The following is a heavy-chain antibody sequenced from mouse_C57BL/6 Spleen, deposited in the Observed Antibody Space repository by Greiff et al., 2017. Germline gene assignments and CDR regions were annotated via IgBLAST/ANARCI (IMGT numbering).Heavy chain of an antibody. CDR2: IYPGSGST. CDR3: ARGGMVTTKDY. V-gene: IGHV1-55*01. J-gene: IGHJ2*01. CDR1: GYTFTSYW. D-gene: IGHD2-2*01. Sequence: VQLQQPGAELVKPGASVKMSCKASGYTFTSYWITWVKQRPGQGLEWIGDIYPGSGSTNYNEKFKSKATLTVDTSASTAYMQLSSLTSEDSAVYYCARGGMVTTKDYWGQGTTLTVSS.